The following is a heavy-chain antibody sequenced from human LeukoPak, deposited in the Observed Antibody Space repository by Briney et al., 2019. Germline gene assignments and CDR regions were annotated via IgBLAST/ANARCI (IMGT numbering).Heavy chain of an antibody. CDR1: GFTFSSHA. D-gene: IGHD5-18*01. Sequence: GGSLRLSCAASGFTFSSHAMHWVRQAPGKGLEWVAVISDDGNSKYYVESVKGRFTISRDNSKNTLYLEMNSLRGEDTAVYYCAKARGYSYGYLFDYWGQGTLVTVSS. V-gene: IGHV3-30*04. CDR3: AKARGYSYGYLFDY. J-gene: IGHJ4*02. CDR2: ISDDGNSK.